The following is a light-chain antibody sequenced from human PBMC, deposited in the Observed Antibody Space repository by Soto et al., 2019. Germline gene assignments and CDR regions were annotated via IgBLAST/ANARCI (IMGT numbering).Light chain of an antibody. CDR3: STYTSSLGVV. CDR2: DVT. Sequence: QSALTQPASVSGSAGQSITISCTGTSSDVGSYNYVSWYQQHPGKAPKLMICDVTNRPSGVSNRFSGSKSGNTASLTISGLQTEDEADYYCSTYTSSLGVVFGGGTKLTVL. CDR1: SSDVGSYNY. V-gene: IGLV2-14*03. J-gene: IGLJ2*01.